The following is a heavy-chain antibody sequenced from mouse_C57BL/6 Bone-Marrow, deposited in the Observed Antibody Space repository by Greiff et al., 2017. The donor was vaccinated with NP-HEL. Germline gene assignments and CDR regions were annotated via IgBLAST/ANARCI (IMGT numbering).Heavy chain of an antibody. J-gene: IGHJ2*01. D-gene: IGHD1-1*01. CDR2: IHPNSGST. Sequence: QVHVKQPGAELVKPGASVKLSCKASGYTFTSYWMHWVKQRPGQGLEWIGMIHPNSGSTNYNEKFKSKATLTVDTSSSTAYMQLSSLTSEDSAVYDCARWDTTVAPTYWGQGTTLTVSS. CDR1: GYTFTSYW. CDR3: ARWDTTVAPTY. V-gene: IGHV1-64*01.